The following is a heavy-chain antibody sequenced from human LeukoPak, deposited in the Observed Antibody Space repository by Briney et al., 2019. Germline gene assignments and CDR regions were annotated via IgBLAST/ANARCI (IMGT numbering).Heavy chain of an antibody. CDR3: ARDYCSGGACFGRWFDP. CDR1: GGSISSSSYY. V-gene: IGHV4-39*07. J-gene: IGHJ5*02. D-gene: IGHD2-8*02. CDR2: IYYSGST. Sequence: SETLSLTCTVSGGSISSSSYYWGWIRQPPGKGLGWIGSIYYSGSTYYDPSLKSRVTISVDTSKNQFSLKMTSMSAADTAVYYCARDYCSGGACFGRWFDPWGQGTLVTVSS.